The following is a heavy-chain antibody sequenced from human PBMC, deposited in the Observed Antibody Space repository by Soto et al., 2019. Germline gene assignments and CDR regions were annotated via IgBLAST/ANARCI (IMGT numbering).Heavy chain of an antibody. Sequence: QVQLQESGPGLVKPSQTLSLTCTVSGGSISSGGYYWSWIRQHPGKGLEWIGYIYYSGSTYYNPSLKSRVTISVATSKNQFSLKLSSVTAGDTAVYYCARGRTSSPTPGDYWGQGTLVTVSS. CDR1: GGSISSGGYY. CDR3: ARGRTSSPTPGDY. D-gene: IGHD2-2*01. J-gene: IGHJ4*02. V-gene: IGHV4-31*03. CDR2: IYYSGST.